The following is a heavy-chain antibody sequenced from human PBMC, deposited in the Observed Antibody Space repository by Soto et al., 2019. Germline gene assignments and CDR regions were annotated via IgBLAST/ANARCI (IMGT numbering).Heavy chain of an antibody. CDR1: GGTFSSYA. V-gene: IGHV1-69*01. CDR3: ASTLGALEWLCYGMDV. J-gene: IGHJ6*02. CDR2: IIPIFGTA. D-gene: IGHD3-3*01. Sequence: QVQLVQSGAEVKKPGSSVKVSCKASGGTFSSYAISWVRQAPGQGLEWMGGIIPIFGTANYAQKFQGRVTITADESTSTAYMELSSLRSEDTAVYYCASTLGALEWLCYGMDVWGQGTTVTVSS.